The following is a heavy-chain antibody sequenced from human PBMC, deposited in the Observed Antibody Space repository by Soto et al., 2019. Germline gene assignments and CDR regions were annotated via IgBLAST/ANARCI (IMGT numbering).Heavy chain of an antibody. V-gene: IGHV1-3*01. CDR1: GYTFTSYA. CDR3: ASPFGELLPYYYYGMDV. D-gene: IGHD3-10*01. Sequence: ASVXVSCKASGYTFTSYAMHWVRQAPGQRLEWMGWINAGNGNTKYSQKFQGRVTITRDTSASTAYMELSSLRSEDTAVYYCASPFGELLPYYYYGMDVWGQGTTVTVSS. J-gene: IGHJ6*02. CDR2: INAGNGNT.